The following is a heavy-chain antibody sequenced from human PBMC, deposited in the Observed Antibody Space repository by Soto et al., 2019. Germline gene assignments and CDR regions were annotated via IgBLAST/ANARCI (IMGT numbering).Heavy chain of an antibody. V-gene: IGHV3-64D*06. J-gene: IGHJ3*02. CDR3: ERAVCSTITCYYWAFGI. Sequence: GGSLRLSCSASGFPFGSYAMHWVRQCPGKGLEYVSAVTSNGGSVYYADSVKGRFSISRDNFQNTLHLHMSSLKAEDTAVYYCERAVCSTITCYYWAFGILGQGTTVNGS. CDR2: VTSNGGSV. CDR1: GFPFGSYA. D-gene: IGHD3-10*01.